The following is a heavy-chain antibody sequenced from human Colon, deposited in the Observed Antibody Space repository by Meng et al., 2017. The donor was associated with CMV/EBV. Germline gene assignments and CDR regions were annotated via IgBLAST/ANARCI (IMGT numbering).Heavy chain of an antibody. J-gene: IGHJ5*02. CDR2: INHSGST. CDR1: GGSFSGYY. D-gene: IGHD3-3*01. V-gene: IGHV4-34*01. Sequence: LETLSLTCAVYGGSFSGYYWSWIRQPPGKGLEWIGEINHSGSTNYNPSLKSRVTISVDTSKNQFSLKLSSVTAADTAVYYCARQIWSGSLYNWFDPWGQGTLVTV. CDR3: ARQIWSGSLYNWFDP.